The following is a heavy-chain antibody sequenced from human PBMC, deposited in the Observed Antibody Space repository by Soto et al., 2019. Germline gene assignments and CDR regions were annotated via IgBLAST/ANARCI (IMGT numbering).Heavy chain of an antibody. CDR1: GGSISSGGYY. J-gene: IGHJ3*02. CDR3: ARAAASGSYPAAFDI. V-gene: IGHV4-31*03. D-gene: IGHD1-26*01. Sequence: SETLSLTCTVSGGSISSGGYYWSWTRQHPGKGLEWIGYIYYSGSTYYNPSLKSRVTISVDTSKNQFSLKLSSVTAADTAVYYCARAAASGSYPAAFDIWGQGTMVTVSS. CDR2: IYYSGST.